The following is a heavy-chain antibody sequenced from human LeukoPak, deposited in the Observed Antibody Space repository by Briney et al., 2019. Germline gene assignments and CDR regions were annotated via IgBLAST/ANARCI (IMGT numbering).Heavy chain of an antibody. Sequence: GGPLRLSCAASGFTFSTYWMAWVRQAPGQGLEWVANIHPEGRAKFYVDSVKGRFTISRDNAKNSLYLQMNRLRDEDTAVDYCASSHDSSGNDWGQGTRVSVSS. CDR1: GFTFSTYW. J-gene: IGHJ4*02. D-gene: IGHD3-22*01. CDR2: IHPEGRAK. V-gene: IGHV3-7*01. CDR3: ASSHDSSGND.